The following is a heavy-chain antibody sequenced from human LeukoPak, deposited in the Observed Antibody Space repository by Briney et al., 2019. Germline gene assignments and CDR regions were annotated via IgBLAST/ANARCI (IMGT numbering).Heavy chain of an antibody. CDR1: GGSISSSSYY. J-gene: IGHJ6*02. Sequence: SETLSLTCTVSGGSISSSSYYWGWIRQPPGKGLEWIGSIYYGGSTYYNPSLKSRVTISVDTSKNQFSLKLSSVTAADTAVYYCARVVVVPAAIGLNYYYGMDVWGQGTTVTVSS. CDR3: ARVVVVPAAIGLNYYYGMDV. V-gene: IGHV4-39*01. D-gene: IGHD2-2*02. CDR2: IYYGGST.